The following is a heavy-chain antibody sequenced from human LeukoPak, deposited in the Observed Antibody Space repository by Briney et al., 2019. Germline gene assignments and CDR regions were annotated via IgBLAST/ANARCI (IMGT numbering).Heavy chain of an antibody. D-gene: IGHD6-13*01. CDR2: ISGSGGST. CDR1: GFTFSSYA. Sequence: LAGGSLRLSCAASGFTFSSYAMSWVRQAPGKGLEWVSAISGSGGSTYYADSVKGRFTISRDNSKNTLYLQMNSLRAEDTAVYYCAKGMNRAAAGYFDCWGQGTLVTVSS. V-gene: IGHV3-23*01. J-gene: IGHJ4*02. CDR3: AKGMNRAAAGYFDC.